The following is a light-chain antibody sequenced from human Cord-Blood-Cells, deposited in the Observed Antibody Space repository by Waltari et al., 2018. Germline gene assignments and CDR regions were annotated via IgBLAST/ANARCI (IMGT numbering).Light chain of an antibody. J-gene: IGLJ2*01. CDR1: SSDVGGYNY. V-gene: IGLV2-14*01. CDR2: DVS. CDR3: SSYTSSSTLV. Sequence: SALTQPASVSGSPGQSITISCPGPSSDVGGYNYVSWYQQHPGKAPNLMIYDVSKRPSGVSNRFSGSKSGNTASLTISGLQAEDEADYYCSSYTSSSTLVFGGGTKLTVL.